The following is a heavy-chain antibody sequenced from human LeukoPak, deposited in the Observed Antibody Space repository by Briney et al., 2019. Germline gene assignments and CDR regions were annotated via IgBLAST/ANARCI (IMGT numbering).Heavy chain of an antibody. J-gene: IGHJ5*02. CDR3: ARELWFANAPGSWLDP. CDR1: GDSISSGAYS. D-gene: IGHD3-10*01. CDR2: IFHTGST. Sequence: SETLSLTCVVSGDSISSGAYSWSWIRQPPGKDLEWIGYIFHTGSTFYNPSLKSRVTIVDNSKNQFSLRLTSVTAADTAVYYCARELWFANAPGSWLDPWGQGTLVTVSS. V-gene: IGHV4-30-2*01.